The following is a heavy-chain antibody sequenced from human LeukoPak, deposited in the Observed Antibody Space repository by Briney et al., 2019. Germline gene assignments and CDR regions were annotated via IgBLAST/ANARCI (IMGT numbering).Heavy chain of an antibody. CDR1: GGPISSYY. CDR2: IYYSGST. D-gene: IGHD1-14*01. J-gene: IGHJ4*02. Sequence: SETLSLTCTVSGGPISSYYWSWIRQPPGKGLEWIGYIYYSGSTNYNPSLKSRVTISVDTSKNQFSLKLSSVTAADTAVYYCARDLGSGTTFDYWGQGTLVTVSS. CDR3: ARDLGSGTTFDY. V-gene: IGHV4-59*01.